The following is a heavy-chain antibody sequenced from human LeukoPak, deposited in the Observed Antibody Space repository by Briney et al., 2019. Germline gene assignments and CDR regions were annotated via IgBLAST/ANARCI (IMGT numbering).Heavy chain of an antibody. CDR3: ARGNYGTDY. CDR2: IYYSGST. D-gene: IGHD1-7*01. J-gene: IGHJ4*02. V-gene: IGHV4-59*01. CDR1: GGSISSYY. Sequence: PSETLSLTCTVSGGSISSYYWSWLRQPPGKGLEWIGYIYYSGSTNYNPSLKSRVTISVDTSKNQFSLKLSSVTAADTAVYYCARGNYGTDYWGQGTLVTVSS.